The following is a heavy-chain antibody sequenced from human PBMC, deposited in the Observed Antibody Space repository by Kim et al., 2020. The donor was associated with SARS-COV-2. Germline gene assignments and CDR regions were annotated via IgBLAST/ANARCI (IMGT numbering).Heavy chain of an antibody. V-gene: IGHV4-31*03. CDR1: GGSISSGGYY. Sequence: SETLSLTCTVSGGSISSGGYYWSWIRQHPGKGLEWIGYIYYSGSTYYNPSLKSRVTISVDTSKNQFSLKLSSVTAADTAVYYCAREVIRYFDWLPIYGMDVWGQGTTVTVSS. D-gene: IGHD3-9*01. J-gene: IGHJ6*02. CDR2: IYYSGST. CDR3: AREVIRYFDWLPIYGMDV.